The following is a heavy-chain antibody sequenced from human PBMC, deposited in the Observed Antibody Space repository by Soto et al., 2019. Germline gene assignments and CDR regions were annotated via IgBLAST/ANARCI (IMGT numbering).Heavy chain of an antibody. D-gene: IGHD3-22*01. CDR2: VYYSGTT. V-gene: IGHV4-30-2*06. Sequence: TLSLTCSVSGGSMNIGGHSWNWILQSAGKGLEWIGFVYYSGTTYYNPALNSRVTISVDRAKSQFSLQLRSVTAADTAVYFCARGLFGYDDGIHPSPDNWFEPWTQGTLVTVSS. CDR3: ARGLFGYDDGIHPSPDNWFEP. CDR1: GGSMNIGGHS. J-gene: IGHJ5*01.